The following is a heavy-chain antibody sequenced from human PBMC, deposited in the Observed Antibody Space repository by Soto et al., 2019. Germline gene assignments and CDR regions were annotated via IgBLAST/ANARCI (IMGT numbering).Heavy chain of an antibody. J-gene: IGHJ1*01. D-gene: IGHD1-26*01. CDR3: ARWERTGYFQH. CDR2: ISSSSSYT. CDR1: GFTLRDHY. Sequence: GGSPKLFRGTSGFTLRDHYMSVIRQAPGKGLEWVSYISSSSSYTNYADSVKGRFTISRDNSKNTLYLQMNSLRAEDTAVYYCARWERTGYFQHWGQGTLVTVSS. V-gene: IGHV3-11*03.